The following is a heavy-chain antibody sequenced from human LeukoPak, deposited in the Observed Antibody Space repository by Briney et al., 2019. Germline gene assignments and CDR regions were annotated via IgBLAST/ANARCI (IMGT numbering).Heavy chain of an antibody. CDR1: GGSISSYY. CDR2: IYYSGST. V-gene: IGHV4-59*01. Sequence: SETLSLTCTVSGGSISSYYWSWIRQPPGKGLEWIGYIYYSGSTNYNPSLKSRVTISVDTSKNQFSLKLRTVTAADTAVYYCARVHDTSGYYFYFDYWGQGTLVTVSS. D-gene: IGHD3-22*01. J-gene: IGHJ4*02. CDR3: ARVHDTSGYYFYFDY.